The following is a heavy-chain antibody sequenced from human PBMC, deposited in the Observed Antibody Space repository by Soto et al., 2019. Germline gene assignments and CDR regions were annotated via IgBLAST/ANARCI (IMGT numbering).Heavy chain of an antibody. V-gene: IGHV1-69*01. Sequence: QVQLVQSGAEVKKPGSSVKVSCKASGGTFSSYAISWVRQAPGQGLEWMGGIIPISDTTNYAQKFQGRVRISADESTSTAYMELSSLRSEDTAVYYCARSQGSSTSLEIYYYYYYGMDVWGQGNTVTVSS. CDR3: ARSQGSSTSLEIYYYYYYGMDV. D-gene: IGHD2-2*01. CDR2: IIPISDTT. CDR1: GGTFSSYA. J-gene: IGHJ6*02.